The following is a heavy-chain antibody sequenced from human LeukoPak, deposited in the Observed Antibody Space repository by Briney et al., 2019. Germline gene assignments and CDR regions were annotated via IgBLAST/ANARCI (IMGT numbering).Heavy chain of an antibody. D-gene: IGHD4-17*01. J-gene: IGHJ4*02. V-gene: IGHV3-30*02. CDR3: AKTYPYGDYECDY. CDR2: IRYDGSNK. CDR1: GFTFSSYG. Sequence: GGSLRLSCAASGFTFSSYGMHWVRQAPGKGLEWVAFIRYDGSNKYYADSVKGRFTISRGNSKNTLYLQMNSLRAEDTAVYYCAKTYPYGDYECDYWGQGTLVTVSS.